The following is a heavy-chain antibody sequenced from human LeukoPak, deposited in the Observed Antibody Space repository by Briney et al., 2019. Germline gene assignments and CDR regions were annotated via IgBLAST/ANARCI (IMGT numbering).Heavy chain of an antibody. Sequence: SGGSLRLSCAASGFTFSDYYMSWIRQPPGKGLEWIGEINHSGSTNYNPSLKSRVTILVDTSKNQFSLKLSSVTAADTAVYYCARAGYYYDSSGYYSFDYWGQGTLVTVSS. V-gene: IGHV4-34*01. D-gene: IGHD3-22*01. CDR1: GFTFSDYY. J-gene: IGHJ4*02. CDR3: ARAGYYYDSSGYYSFDY. CDR2: INHSGST.